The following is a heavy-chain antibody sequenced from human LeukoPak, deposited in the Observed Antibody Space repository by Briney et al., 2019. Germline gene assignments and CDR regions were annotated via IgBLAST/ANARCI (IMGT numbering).Heavy chain of an antibody. J-gene: IGHJ4*02. CDR1: GFTFSSYS. CDR3: ARERSVADFDY. V-gene: IGHV3-48*01. D-gene: IGHD6-19*01. CDR2: ISSSSSTI. Sequence: GGSLRLSCAASGFTFSSYSMNWVRQAPGKGLEWVSYISSSSSTIYYADSVKGRFTISRDNAKNSLYLQMNSLRAEDTAVYYCARERSVADFDYWGQGTLVTVSS.